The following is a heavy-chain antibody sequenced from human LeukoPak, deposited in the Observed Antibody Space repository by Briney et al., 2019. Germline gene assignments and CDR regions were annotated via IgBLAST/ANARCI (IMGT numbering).Heavy chain of an antibody. D-gene: IGHD2-15*01. CDR2: INPSGGST. CDR3: ASPAATHYYGMDV. J-gene: IGHJ6*02. Sequence: ASVKVSCRASGYTFTSYYMHWVRQAPGQGLEWMGIINPSGGSTSYAQKLQGRVTMTTDTSTSTAYMELRSLRSDDTAVYYCASPAATHYYGMDVWGQGTTVTVSS. V-gene: IGHV1-46*01. CDR1: GYTFTSYY.